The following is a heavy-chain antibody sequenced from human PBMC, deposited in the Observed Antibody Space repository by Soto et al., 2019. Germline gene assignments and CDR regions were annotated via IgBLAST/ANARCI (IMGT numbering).Heavy chain of an antibody. CDR3: ARDKGITWFDP. V-gene: IGHV4-31*03. CDR2: ISHSGAT. Sequence: QVQLQESGPGLVKPSQTLSLTCTVSGGSISSGGYYWNWVRQHPGQGLEWIGYISHSGATFHNPSLKSRVTISVDTSKNQFSLKLSSVTAADTAVYYCARDKGITWFDPWGQGTLVTVSS. D-gene: IGHD3-10*01. J-gene: IGHJ5*02. CDR1: GGSISSGGYY.